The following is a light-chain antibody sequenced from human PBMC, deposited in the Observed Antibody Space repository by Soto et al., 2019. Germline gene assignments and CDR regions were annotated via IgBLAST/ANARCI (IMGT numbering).Light chain of an antibody. CDR1: QSISSN. CDR2: RTS. Sequence: EIVMTQSPATLSVSPGERATLSCRASQSISSNLAWYQQKPGQAPRLLMFRTSSRATGFPARFSGSGSGTEFNLPIRSLQSEDLGVYYCRQYNHWPRPTFGGGTKVEIK. V-gene: IGKV3-15*01. CDR3: RQYNHWPRPT. J-gene: IGKJ4*01.